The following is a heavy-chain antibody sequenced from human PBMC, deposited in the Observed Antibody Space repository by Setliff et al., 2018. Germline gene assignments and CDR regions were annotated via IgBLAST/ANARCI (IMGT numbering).Heavy chain of an antibody. V-gene: IGHV1-3*01. CDR2: INAGNGNI. CDR3: ARRMWELRSDAFDI. D-gene: IGHD1-26*01. CDR1: GDTSTTYA. Sequence: GASVKVSCKASGDTSTTYAIHWVRQAPGQGLEWMGWINAGNGNIRYSQNFQGRVTMTRDTSTSTVYMELSSLRSEDTAVYYCARRMWELRSDAFDIWGQGTMVTVSS. J-gene: IGHJ3*02.